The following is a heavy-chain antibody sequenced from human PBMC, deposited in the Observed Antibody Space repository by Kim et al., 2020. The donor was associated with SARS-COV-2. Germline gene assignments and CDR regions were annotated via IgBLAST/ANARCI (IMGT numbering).Heavy chain of an antibody. J-gene: IGHJ4*01. CDR1: GGSISSSSDY. D-gene: IGHD3-22*01. Sequence: SETLSLTCTVSGGSISSSSDYWGWIRQPPGKGLEGIGSIYYSGRTYYNPSLKSRVTISVDTSKKQLSLKLSSVTAAATAVYYCARPPNDYYDSSGLYYF. V-gene: IGHV4-39*01. CDR2: IYYSGRT. CDR3: ARPPNDYYDSSGLYYF.